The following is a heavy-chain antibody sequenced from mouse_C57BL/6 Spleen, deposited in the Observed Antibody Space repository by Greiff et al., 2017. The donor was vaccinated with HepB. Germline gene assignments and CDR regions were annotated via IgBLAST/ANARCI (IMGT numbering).Heavy chain of an antibody. CDR3: ARDGITTVGRYYFDY. Sequence: VQLQESGGGLVKPGGSLKLSCAASGFTFSSYAMSWVRQTPEKRLEWVATISDGGSYTYYPDNVKGRFTISRDNAKNNLYLQMSHLKSEDTAMYYCARDGITTVGRYYFDYWGQGTTLTVSS. CDR1: GFTFSSYA. CDR2: ISDGGSYT. D-gene: IGHD1-1*01. J-gene: IGHJ2*01. V-gene: IGHV5-4*01.